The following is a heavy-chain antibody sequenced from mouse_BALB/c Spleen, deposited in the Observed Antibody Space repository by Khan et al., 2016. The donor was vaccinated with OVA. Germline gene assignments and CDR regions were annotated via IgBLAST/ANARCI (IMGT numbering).Heavy chain of an antibody. CDR1: GYTFSTYW. CDR2: ILPRSGST. V-gene: IGHV1-9*01. D-gene: IGHD3-1*01. CDR3: ATTARAYYYAMDY. J-gene: IGHJ4*01. Sequence: QIQLVQSGAELMKPGASVKISCKASGYTFSTYWIEWVKQRPGHGLEWIGEILPRSGSTKYNEKFKGKATFTASTSSNPAYWQLSSLTSEDSADYYCATTARAYYYAMDYWGQGTSVTVSS.